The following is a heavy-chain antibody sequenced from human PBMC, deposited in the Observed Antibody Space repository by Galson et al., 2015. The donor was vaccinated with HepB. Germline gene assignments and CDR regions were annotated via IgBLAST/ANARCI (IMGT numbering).Heavy chain of an antibody. CDR3: ARVVQQLAYGMDV. Sequence: LRLSCAASGFTFSSYGMHWVRQAPGKGLEWVAVIWYDGSNKYYADSVKGRFTISRDNSKNTLYLQMNSLRAEDTAVYYCARVVQQLAYGMDVWGQGTTVTVSS. V-gene: IGHV3-33*01. D-gene: IGHD6-13*01. CDR1: GFTFSSYG. J-gene: IGHJ6*02. CDR2: IWYDGSNK.